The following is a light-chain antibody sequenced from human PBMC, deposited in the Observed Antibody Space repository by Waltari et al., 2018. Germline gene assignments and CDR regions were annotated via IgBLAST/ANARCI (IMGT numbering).Light chain of an antibody. CDR3: CSYARSSSWV. V-gene: IGLV2-23*02. CDR2: EVT. Sequence: QSALTQPASVSGSPGQSITISCIGTSSDVGNYDLVSWYQQHPNKAPKLMIYEVTKRPSGVSARFSGSKSGNTASLTISGLQADDEADYYCCSYARSSSWVFGGGTKLTVL. J-gene: IGLJ3*02. CDR1: SSDVGNYDL.